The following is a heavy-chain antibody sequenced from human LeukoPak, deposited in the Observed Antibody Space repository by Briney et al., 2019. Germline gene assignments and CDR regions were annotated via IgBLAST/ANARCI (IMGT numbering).Heavy chain of an antibody. J-gene: IGHJ4*02. V-gene: IGHV3-66*01. CDR3: AIFLPDSYGQGYSGS. CDR2: IYSGGST. D-gene: IGHD5-18*01. Sequence: GGSLTLSCAASEFSISSNYMTWVRQAPGKGLEWVSLIYSGGSTYYTDSVKGRFTISRDNSKNKLYLKMNSVSAEDTAVYYCAIFLPDSYGQGYSGSWGQRALGTVSS. CDR1: EFSISSNY.